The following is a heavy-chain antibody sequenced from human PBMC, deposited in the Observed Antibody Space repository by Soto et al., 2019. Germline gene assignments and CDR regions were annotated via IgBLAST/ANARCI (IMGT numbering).Heavy chain of an antibody. V-gene: IGHV4-39*07. CDR1: GGSISSSSYY. J-gene: IGHJ6*02. CDR2: IYYSGST. D-gene: IGHD5-18*01. CDR3: ARDRLMATAGTARHYFGLDV. Sequence: SATLSLTCTVSGGSISSSSYYWGWIRQPPGKGLEWIGSIYYSGSTYYNPSLKSRITISVDTSKNQFSLNLSSVTAADTAVYYCARDRLMATAGTARHYFGLDVWGQGTTVTVSS.